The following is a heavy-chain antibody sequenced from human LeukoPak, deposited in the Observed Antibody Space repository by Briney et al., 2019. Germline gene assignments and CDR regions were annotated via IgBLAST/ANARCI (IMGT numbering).Heavy chain of an antibody. CDR2: ISGSGGST. Sequence: GGSLRLSCAASGFTFSSYAMSWVRQAPGKGLEWVSAISGSGGSTYYADSVKGRFTISRDNSKNTLHLQMNSLRAEDTAVYYCAKLVGSGSPLRHFDYWGQGTLVTVSS. D-gene: IGHD3-10*01. V-gene: IGHV3-23*01. J-gene: IGHJ4*02. CDR3: AKLVGSGSPLRHFDY. CDR1: GFTFSSYA.